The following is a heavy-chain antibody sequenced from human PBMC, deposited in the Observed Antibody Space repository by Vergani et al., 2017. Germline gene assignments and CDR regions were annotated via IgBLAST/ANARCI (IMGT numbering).Heavy chain of an antibody. CDR1: GGSFSGYY. V-gene: IGHV4-34*01. Sequence: QVQLQQWGAGLLKPSETLSLTCAVYGGSFSGYYWSWIRQPPGKGLEWIGEINHSGSTNYNPSLKSRVTISVDTSKNQFSLKLSSVTAADTALYYCARMYSGSYFRYYYYYGMDVWGQGTTVTVSS. CDR2: INHSGST. J-gene: IGHJ6*02. D-gene: IGHD1-26*01. CDR3: ARMYSGSYFRYYYYYGMDV.